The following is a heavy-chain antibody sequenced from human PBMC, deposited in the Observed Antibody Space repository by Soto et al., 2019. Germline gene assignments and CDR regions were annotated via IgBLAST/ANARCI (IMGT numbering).Heavy chain of an antibody. CDR1: GGSISSGGYY. CDR3: ARDTGPARRTSWAFDI. CDR2: IYYSGST. J-gene: IGHJ3*02. Sequence: QVQLQESGPGLVKPSQTLSLTCTVSGGSISSGGYYWSWIRQHPGKGLEWIGYIYYSGSTYYNPSLKSRVTISVETSKIQFTLKLSSVTAADKAVYYCARDTGPARRTSWAFDIWGPGTKVTVYS. V-gene: IGHV4-31*03. D-gene: IGHD2-2*01.